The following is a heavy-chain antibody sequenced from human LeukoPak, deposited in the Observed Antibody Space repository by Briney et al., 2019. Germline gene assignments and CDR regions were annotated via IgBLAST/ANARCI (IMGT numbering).Heavy chain of an antibody. CDR3: AREYGDYFNRNWFDP. J-gene: IGHJ5*02. Sequence: GGSLRLSCAASGFTSSSYWMHWVRQAPGKGLVWVSRINSDGSSTSYADSVKGRFTISRDNAKNTLYLQMNSLRAEDTAVYYCAREYGDYFNRNWFDPWGQGTLVTVSS. D-gene: IGHD4-17*01. V-gene: IGHV3-74*01. CDR2: INSDGSST. CDR1: GFTSSSYW.